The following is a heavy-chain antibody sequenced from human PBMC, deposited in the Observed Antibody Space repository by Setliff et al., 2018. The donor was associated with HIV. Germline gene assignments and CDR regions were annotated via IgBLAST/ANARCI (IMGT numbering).Heavy chain of an antibody. V-gene: IGHV3-21*06. Sequence: LRLSCAASGFTFSTFSMSWVRQAPGKGLEWVSSITSRSAEKYFAESVRGRFTISRDNAKNSLFLQMTSLSAEDTAVYYCASRGPEIEXXXFRYFDLWGRGTLVTVSS. CDR2: ITSRSAEK. D-gene: IGHD3-10*01. CDR1: GFTFSTFS. J-gene: IGHJ2*01. CDR3: ASRGPEIEXXXFRYFDL.